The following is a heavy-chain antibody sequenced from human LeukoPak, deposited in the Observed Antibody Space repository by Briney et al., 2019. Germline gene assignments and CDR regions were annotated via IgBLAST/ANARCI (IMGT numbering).Heavy chain of an antibody. D-gene: IGHD3-22*01. J-gene: IGHJ4*02. V-gene: IGHV1-8*01. CDR3: AREGGRDSSGYYYHFDY. CDR2: MNPNSGNT. Sequence: GASVKVSCKASGYTFTSYDINWVRQATGQGLEWMGWMNPNSGNTGYAQKFQGRVTMTRNTSISTAYMELSSLRSEDAAVYYCAREGGRDSSGYYYHFDYWGQGTLVTVSS. CDR1: GYTFTSYD.